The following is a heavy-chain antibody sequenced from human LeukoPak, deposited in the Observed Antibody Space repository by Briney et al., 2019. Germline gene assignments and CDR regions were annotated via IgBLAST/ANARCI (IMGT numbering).Heavy chain of an antibody. J-gene: IGHJ4*02. CDR3: ARDGELRWGRNYGDPNIDY. Sequence: ASVKVSCKASGYTFTGYHIHWVRQAPGQGLEWMGRINPYSGDTNFAQKFQGRVTMTRDTSITTAYMDLSSLTPDDTAVYFCARDGELRWGRNYGDPNIDYWGQGTLVTVSS. V-gene: IGHV1-2*06. CDR1: GYTFTGYH. CDR2: INPYSGDT. D-gene: IGHD4-17*01.